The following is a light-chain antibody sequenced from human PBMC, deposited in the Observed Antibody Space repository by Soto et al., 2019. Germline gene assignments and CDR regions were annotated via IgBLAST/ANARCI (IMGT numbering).Light chain of an antibody. V-gene: IGKV3-15*01. CDR2: GAS. CDR1: QTVPSR. Sequence: IVLTQSPATLSLSPGDRSTLSCRASQTVPSRIAWYQQKPGQAPSLLIYGASTRATGVPDRFSGTGSGTEFTLTISSLKSEDYAVYYCQQYKSWHPITFGQGTRLEI. CDR3: QQYKSWHPIT. J-gene: IGKJ5*01.